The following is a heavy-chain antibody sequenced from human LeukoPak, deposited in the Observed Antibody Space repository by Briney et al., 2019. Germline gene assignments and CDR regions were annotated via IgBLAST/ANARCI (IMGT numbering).Heavy chain of an antibody. CDR3: AKFGLEPIAALEDY. V-gene: IGHV3-15*07. CDR2: IKSKTDGGTT. J-gene: IGHJ4*02. Sequence: GGSLRLSCAASGFTFSNAWMNWVRQAPGKGLEWVGRIKSKTDGGTTGFAAPVKGRFTISRDDSKNTLYLQMNSLRAEDTAVYYCAKFGLEPIAALEDYWGQGTLVTVSS. D-gene: IGHD6-13*01. CDR1: GFTFSNAW.